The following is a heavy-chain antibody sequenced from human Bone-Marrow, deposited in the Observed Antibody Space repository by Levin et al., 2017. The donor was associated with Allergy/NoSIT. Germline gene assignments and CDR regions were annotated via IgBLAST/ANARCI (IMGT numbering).Heavy chain of an antibody. V-gene: IGHV3-33*01. CDR1: GFTFSSYG. CDR2: IWYDGSNK. J-gene: IGHJ6*02. Sequence: PGGSLRLSCAASGFTFSSYGMHWVRQAPGKGLEWVAVIWYDGSNKYYADSVKGRFTISRDNSKNTLYLQMNSLRAEDTAVYYCARVLSRPKCGGSCYHYYDDYGRDVWGQGTTVTVSS. CDR3: ARVLSRPKCGGSCYHYYDDYGRDV. D-gene: IGHD2-15*01.